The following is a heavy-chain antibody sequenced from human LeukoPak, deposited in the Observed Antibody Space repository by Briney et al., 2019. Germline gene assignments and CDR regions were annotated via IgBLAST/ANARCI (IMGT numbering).Heavy chain of an antibody. Sequence: GSLRLSCAASGFAFSSYSLNWVRQPPGKGLEWIGEIYNSGSTNYNPSLKSRVTISGDKSKNQFSLKLRSVTAADTAVYYCANGAYDSRAFDPWGQGTLVTVSS. CDR2: IYNSGST. CDR1: GFAFSSYSL. V-gene: IGHV4-4*02. D-gene: IGHD3-22*01. CDR3: ANGAYDSRAFDP. J-gene: IGHJ5*02.